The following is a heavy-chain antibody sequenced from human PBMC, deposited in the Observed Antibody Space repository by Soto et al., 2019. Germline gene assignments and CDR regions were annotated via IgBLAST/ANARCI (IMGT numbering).Heavy chain of an antibody. CDR3: ARSVFP. CDR1: GGSISSGGYY. V-gene: IGHV4-31*03. CDR2: IYYSGST. J-gene: IGHJ5*02. Sequence: SETLSLTCTVSGGSISSGGYYWNWIRQHPGKGLEWIGYIYYSGSTYYNPSLKSRATISIDTSKNQFSLKLSSVTAADTAVYYCARSVFPWGQGTLVTVSS.